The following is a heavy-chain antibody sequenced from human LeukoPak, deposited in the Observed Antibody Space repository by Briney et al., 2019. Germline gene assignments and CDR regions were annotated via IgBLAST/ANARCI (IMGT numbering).Heavy chain of an antibody. CDR1: GFTISSYD. J-gene: IGHJ6*02. V-gene: IGHV3-13*01. CDR3: VRETHPGGSSGPYGGMDV. Sequence: GGSLRLSCAASGFTISSYDMHWVRHTTRKGLEWVSSIGPAGDTFYPGSVKGRFAISREKAKNSLYLQMDSLRAGDTAVYYCVRETHPGGSSGPYGGMDVWGQGTTVTVSS. CDR2: IGPAGDT. D-gene: IGHD6-19*01.